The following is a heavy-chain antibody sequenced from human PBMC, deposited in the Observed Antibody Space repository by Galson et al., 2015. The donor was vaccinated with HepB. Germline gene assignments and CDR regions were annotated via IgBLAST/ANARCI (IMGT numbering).Heavy chain of an antibody. CDR2: IDPSDSYT. D-gene: IGHD3-22*01. Sequence: QSGAEVKKPGESLRISCKGSGYSFTSYWISWVRQMPGKGLEWMGRIDPSDSYTNYSPSFQGHVTISADKSISTAYLQWSSLKASDTAMYYCARAPYYYDSSGYYSFDYWGQGTLVTVSS. J-gene: IGHJ4*02. CDR3: ARAPYYYDSSGYYSFDY. CDR1: GYSFTSYW. V-gene: IGHV5-10-1*01.